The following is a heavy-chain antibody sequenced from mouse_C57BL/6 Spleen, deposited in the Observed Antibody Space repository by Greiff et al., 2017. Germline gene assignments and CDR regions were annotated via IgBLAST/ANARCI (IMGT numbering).Heavy chain of an antibody. CDR1: GYTFTDYY. CDR3: ARRRGLLDY. V-gene: IGHV1-26*01. CDR2: INPNNGGT. J-gene: IGHJ2*01. Sequence: EVQLQQSGPELVKPGASVKISCKASGYTFTDYYMNWVKQSHGKSLEWIGDINPNNGGTSYNQKFKGKATLTVDKSSSTAYMELRSLTSEDSAVYYCARRRGLLDYWGQGTTLTVSS. D-gene: IGHD1-1*01.